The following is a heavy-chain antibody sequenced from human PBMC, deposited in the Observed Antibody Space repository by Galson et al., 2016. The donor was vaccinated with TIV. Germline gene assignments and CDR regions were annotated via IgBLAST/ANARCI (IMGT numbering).Heavy chain of an antibody. Sequence: SLRLSCAASGFTFRAYSMNWVRQAPGKGLEWVASITGVSSYTYYAASVKGRFSISRENADNSLFLEMNSLKVEDTAVYFCARDSPRPCSTTSCFLHYWGQGTVVTVSS. CDR1: GFTFRAYS. J-gene: IGHJ4*02. D-gene: IGHD2-15*01. CDR3: ARDSPRPCSTTSCFLHY. V-gene: IGHV3-21*01. CDR2: ITGVSSYT.